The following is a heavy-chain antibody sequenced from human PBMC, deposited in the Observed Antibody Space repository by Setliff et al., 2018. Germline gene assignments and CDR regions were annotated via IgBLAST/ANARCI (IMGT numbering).Heavy chain of an antibody. D-gene: IGHD1-26*01. CDR3: ARKGISALSGAFDM. Sequence: SETLSLTCPVSGGSISSGDSYWSWLRQPPGKGLEWIGYIYYSGSTYYNPSRKSRVTISVDTSKNQFSLKLSAVTAADTAVSYCARKGISALSGAFDMWGQGTMVTVSS. CDR2: IYYSGST. V-gene: IGHV4-30-4*08. J-gene: IGHJ3*02. CDR1: GGSISSGDSY.